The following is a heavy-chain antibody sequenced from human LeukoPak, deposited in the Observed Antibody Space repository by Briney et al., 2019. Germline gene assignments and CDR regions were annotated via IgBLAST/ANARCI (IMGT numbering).Heavy chain of an antibody. CDR3: AKDQEKRVGYYYYGMDV. Sequence: SGGSLRLSCSASGFTFSSYAMHWVRQAPGKGLEYVSAISSNGGSTYYADSVKGRFTISRDNSKNTLYLQMNSLRAEDTAVYYCAKDQEKRVGYYYYGMDVWGQGTTVTVSS. D-gene: IGHD1-26*01. CDR2: ISSNGGST. J-gene: IGHJ6*02. CDR1: GFTFSSYA. V-gene: IGHV3-64*04.